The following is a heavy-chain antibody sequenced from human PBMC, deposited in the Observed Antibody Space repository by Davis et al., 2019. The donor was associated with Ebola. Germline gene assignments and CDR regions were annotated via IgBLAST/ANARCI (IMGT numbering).Heavy chain of an antibody. CDR1: GGTFGSYA. V-gene: IGHV1-69*13. CDR3: ACPVVVAGTPLGYYYGMDV. D-gene: IGHD6-19*01. J-gene: IGHJ6*04. CDR2: IIPMFGTA. Sequence: SVKVSCKASGGTFGSYAISWVRKAPGQGLEWMGGIIPMFGTANYALKLQDRVTITADESTSTVYMELSRLRSEDTAVYYCACPVVVAGTPLGYYYGMDVWGKGTTVTVSS.